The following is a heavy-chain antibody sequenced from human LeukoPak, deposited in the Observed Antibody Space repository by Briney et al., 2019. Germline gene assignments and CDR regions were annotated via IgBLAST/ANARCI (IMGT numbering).Heavy chain of an antibody. J-gene: IGHJ4*02. CDR3: ARDQRGSYFDY. CDR2: IYSGGST. Sequence: GGSLRLSCAASGFTVSSNYMSRVRQAPGKGLEWVSVIYSGGSTYYADSVKGRFTISRDNSKNTLYLQMNSLRAEDTAVYYCARDQRGSYFDYWGQGALVTVSS. V-gene: IGHV3-53*01. D-gene: IGHD1-1*01. CDR1: GFTVSSNY.